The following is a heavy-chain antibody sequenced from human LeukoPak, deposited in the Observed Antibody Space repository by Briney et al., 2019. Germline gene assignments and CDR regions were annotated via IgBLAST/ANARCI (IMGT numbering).Heavy chain of an antibody. V-gene: IGHV3-23*01. Sequence: GGSLRLSCAASGSTFSSYGMSWVRQAPGKGPEWVSVISGSGDRTYYADSVKGRFTISRDNSKNTLYLQMNSLRAEDTAVYYCAKAAYGSESYYDPFDYWGQGTLVTVSS. D-gene: IGHD3-10*01. CDR2: ISGSGDRT. CDR3: AKAAYGSESYYDPFDY. J-gene: IGHJ4*02. CDR1: GSTFSSYG.